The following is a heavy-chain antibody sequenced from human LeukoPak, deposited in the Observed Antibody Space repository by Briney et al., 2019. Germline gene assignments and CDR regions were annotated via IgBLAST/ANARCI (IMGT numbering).Heavy chain of an antibody. CDR3: ARGYCSGGSCQPFDY. Sequence: SETLSLTCTVSGDSISSGYFWWSWIRQPPGKGLEWIGYIYYSGSTNYNPSLKSRVTISVDTSKNQFSLKLSSVTAADTAVYYCARGYCSGGSCQPFDYWGQGTLVTVSS. J-gene: IGHJ4*02. CDR2: IYYSGST. V-gene: IGHV4-61*01. CDR1: GDSISSGYFW. D-gene: IGHD2-15*01.